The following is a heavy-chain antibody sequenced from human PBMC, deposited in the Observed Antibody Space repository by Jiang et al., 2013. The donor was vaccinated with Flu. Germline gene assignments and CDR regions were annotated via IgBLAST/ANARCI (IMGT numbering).Heavy chain of an antibody. V-gene: IGHV1-69*11. CDR1: SYA. J-gene: IGHJ2*01. Sequence: SYAISWVRQAPGQGLEWMGIINTSGGRTTYAQKFQGRVTISADESTSTFYMELSSLRSEDTAVYYCARDSSSEAYPLLLYYFDLWGPWHPGHCLL. CDR2: INTSGGRT. CDR3: ARDSSSEAYPLLLYYFDL. D-gene: IGHD1-26*01.